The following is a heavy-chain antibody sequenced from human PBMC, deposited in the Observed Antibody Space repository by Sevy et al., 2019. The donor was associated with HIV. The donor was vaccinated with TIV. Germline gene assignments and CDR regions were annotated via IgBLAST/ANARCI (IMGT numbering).Heavy chain of an antibody. Sequence: GGSLRLSCTASGFTFSSYEMNWVRQAPGKGLEWVSYISNSGSTIHYADSVKGRFTISKDNAKNSPYLQMISLRAEDTAVYYCARDLPPSATTVPHFDYWGRGTLVTVSS. CDR2: ISNSGSTI. J-gene: IGHJ4*02. D-gene: IGHD4-17*01. V-gene: IGHV3-48*03. CDR3: ARDLPPSATTVPHFDY. CDR1: GFTFSSYE.